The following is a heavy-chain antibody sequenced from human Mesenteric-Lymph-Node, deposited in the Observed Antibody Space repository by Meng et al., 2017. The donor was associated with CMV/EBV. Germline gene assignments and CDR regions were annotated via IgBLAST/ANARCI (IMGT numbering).Heavy chain of an antibody. CDR3: ARDFLWFGELLPYFDY. D-gene: IGHD3-10*01. CDR1: GFTFSSYS. J-gene: IGHJ4*02. V-gene: IGHV3-21*01. Sequence: GGSLRLSCAASGFTFSSYSMNWVRQAPGKGLEWVSSISSSSSYIYYADSVKGRFTISRDNAKNSLYLQMNSLRAEDTAVYYCARDFLWFGELLPYFDYWGQGTLVTVS. CDR2: ISSSSSYI.